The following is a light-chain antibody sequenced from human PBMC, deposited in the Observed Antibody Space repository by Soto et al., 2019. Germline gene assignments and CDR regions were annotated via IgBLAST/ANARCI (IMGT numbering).Light chain of an antibody. V-gene: IGLV2-14*01. CDR3: SSYTSSSDPHVV. J-gene: IGLJ2*01. Sequence: QSALTQPASVSGSPGQSITISCTGTSSDAGGYYYVSWYQHHPGKAPKLIIYEVTTRPSGVSYRFSGSKSGNTATLIISGLQAEDEADYYCSSYTSSSDPHVVFGGGTKLTVL. CDR1: SSDAGGYYY. CDR2: EVT.